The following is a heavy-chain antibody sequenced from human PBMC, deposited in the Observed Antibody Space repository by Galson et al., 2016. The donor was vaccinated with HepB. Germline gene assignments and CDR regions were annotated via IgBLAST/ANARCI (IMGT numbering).Heavy chain of an antibody. CDR3: AKDPYYSSGWGAFES. V-gene: IGHV3-23*01. CDR2: ISGDGAST. Sequence: SLRLSCAASGFAFSSYSLNWVRQVPGKGLEWVSTISGDGASTYYADSVKGRFSISRDNSRTTLDLQMHSLRGEDTALYYCAKDPYYSSGWGAFESWGQGTLVTVSS. CDR1: GFAFSSYS. J-gene: IGHJ4*02. D-gene: IGHD6-19*01.